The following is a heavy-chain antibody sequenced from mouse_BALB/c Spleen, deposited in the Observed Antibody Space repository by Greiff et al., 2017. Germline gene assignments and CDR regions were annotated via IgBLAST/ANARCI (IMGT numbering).Heavy chain of an antibody. CDR1: GFNIKDTY. V-gene: IGHV14-3*02. CDR3: ARSFYGRYAMDY. Sequence: EVKLMESGAELVKPGASVKLSCTASGFNIKDTYMHWVKQRPEQGLEWIGRIDPANGNTKYDPKFQGKATITADTSSNTAYLQLSSLTSEDTAVYYCARSFYGRYAMDYWGQGTSVTVSS. J-gene: IGHJ4*01. D-gene: IGHD1-1*02. CDR2: IDPANGNT.